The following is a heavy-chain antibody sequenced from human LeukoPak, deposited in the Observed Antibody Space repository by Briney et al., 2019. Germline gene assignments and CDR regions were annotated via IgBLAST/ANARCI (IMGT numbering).Heavy chain of an antibody. Sequence: GASLKISCKVSGSNFTNYWVGWVRQMPGKGLGLMGIIYPGDSDTRYSPSFQGQLTISADKSKSTAYLQWSSLKASVTAMYYCARHLGYNYGNFDYWGQGTLVTVSS. CDR1: GSNFTNYW. J-gene: IGHJ4*02. V-gene: IGHV5-51*01. CDR2: IYPGDSDT. CDR3: ARHLGYNYGNFDY. D-gene: IGHD5-18*01.